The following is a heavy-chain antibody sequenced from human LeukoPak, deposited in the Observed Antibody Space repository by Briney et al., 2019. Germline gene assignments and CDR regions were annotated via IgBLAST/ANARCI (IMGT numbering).Heavy chain of an antibody. J-gene: IGHJ3*02. D-gene: IGHD1-14*01. CDR1: GFTFSSYA. Sequence: PGGSLRLSCAASGFTFSSYAMSWVRQAPGKGLEWVSAISGSGGSTYYADSVKGRLTISRDNSKNTLYLQMNSLRAEDTAVYYCAKDSRNHDAFDIWGQGTMVTVSS. CDR2: ISGSGGST. V-gene: IGHV3-23*01. CDR3: AKDSRNHDAFDI.